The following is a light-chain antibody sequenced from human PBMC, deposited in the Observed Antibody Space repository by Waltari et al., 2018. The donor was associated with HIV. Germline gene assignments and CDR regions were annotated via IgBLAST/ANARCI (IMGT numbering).Light chain of an antibody. V-gene: IGKV1-5*03. CDR3: QQYDSQVT. Sequence: DIQMTQSPSTLSASVGDRVTITCRASQNITTSLAWYQQKPGKAPKVLIYKVSTLESGVPSRFSSTGSETEFTLTISSLQPDDFATYYCQQYDSQVTFGRGTKV. CDR1: QNITTS. CDR2: KVS. J-gene: IGKJ4*01.